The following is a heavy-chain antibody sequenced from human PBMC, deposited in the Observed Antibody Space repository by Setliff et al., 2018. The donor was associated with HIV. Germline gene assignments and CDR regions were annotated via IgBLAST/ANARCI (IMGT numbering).Heavy chain of an antibody. J-gene: IGHJ4*02. CDR3: ARLAATYGNHRFDY. D-gene: IGHD1-1*01. CDR2: IFHTGYS. Sequence: SETLSLTCTVSLGSISSRYSHYWAWIRQPPGKGLEWIGHIFHTGYSIYSPSLKSRVTMSVDTSKNEFSLKMTSVIAADAAVYFCARLAATYGNHRFDYWGQGVPVTVSS. CDR1: LGSISSRYSHY. V-gene: IGHV4-39*01.